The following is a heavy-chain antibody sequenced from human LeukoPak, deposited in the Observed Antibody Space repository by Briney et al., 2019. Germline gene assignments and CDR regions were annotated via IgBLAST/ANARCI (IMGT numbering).Heavy chain of an antibody. CDR1: GGTFSSYA. J-gene: IGHJ4*02. CDR3: ARDLVFSGWWGFDY. D-gene: IGHD6-19*01. Sequence: ASVKVSCKASGGTFSSYAISWVRQAPGQGLEWVGRIIPIFGTGNYAQKVQGRVTIPTDESTSTACMELSSLRSEDTAVYFCARDLVFSGWWGFDYWGQGTLVTVSS. V-gene: IGHV1-69*05. CDR2: IIPIFGTG.